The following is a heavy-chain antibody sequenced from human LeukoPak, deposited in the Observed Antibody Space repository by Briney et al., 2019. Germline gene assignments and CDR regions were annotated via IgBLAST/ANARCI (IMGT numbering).Heavy chain of an antibody. J-gene: IGHJ4*02. D-gene: IGHD6-13*01. V-gene: IGHV6-1*01. CDR3: ARGSYTSTWF. CDR2: TYYRSKWYT. CDR1: GDSVSSNSAA. Sequence: SQTLSLTCAISGDSVSSNSAAWSWIRQSPSRGLELLGRTYYRSKWYTEYAVSVKSRITINPDTSNNQFSLQLNSVTPEDTAVYYCARGSYTSTWFWGQGTLVTVSS.